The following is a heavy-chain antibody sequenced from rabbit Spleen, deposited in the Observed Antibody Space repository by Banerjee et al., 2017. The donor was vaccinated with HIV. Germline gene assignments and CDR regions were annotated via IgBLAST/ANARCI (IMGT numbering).Heavy chain of an antibody. V-gene: IGHV1S40*01. J-gene: IGHJ3*01. D-gene: IGHD4-1*01. CDR1: GFSFTSNYY. CDR2: IYTGSTAST. CDR3: ARWNRNGDWGADQLDL. Sequence: QSLEESGGGLVQPEGSLTLTCTVSGFSFTSNYYMCWVRQAPGKGLEWIACIYTGSTASTYYASWAKGRFTISKTSSTTVFLQMTSLTAADTATYFCARWNRNGDWGADQLDLWGPG.